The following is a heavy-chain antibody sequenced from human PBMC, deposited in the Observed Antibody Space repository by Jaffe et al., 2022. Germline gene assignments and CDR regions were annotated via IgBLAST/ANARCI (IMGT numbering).Heavy chain of an antibody. Sequence: QVQLVQSGAEVKKPGASVKVSCKASGYTFTGYYMHWVRQAPGQGLEWMGRINPNSGGTNYAQKFQGRVTMTRDTSISTAYMELSRLRSDDTAVYYCARGIATAYYDYIWGSSEGAFDIWGQGTMVTVSS. CDR3: ARGIATAYYDYIWGSSEGAFDI. D-gene: IGHD3-16*01. CDR2: INPNSGGT. V-gene: IGHV1-2*06. CDR1: GYTFTGYY. J-gene: IGHJ3*02.